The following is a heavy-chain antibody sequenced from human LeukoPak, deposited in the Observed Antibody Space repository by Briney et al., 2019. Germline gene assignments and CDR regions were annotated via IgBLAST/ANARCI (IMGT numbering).Heavy chain of an antibody. V-gene: IGHV1-69*04. CDR2: IIPILGIA. J-gene: IGHJ4*02. Sequence: GSSVKVSCKASGGTFSSYAISWVRQAPGQGLEWMGRIIPILGIANYAQKFQGRVTITADKSTSTAYMELSSLRSEDTAVYYCARGSSSSRYNPFDYWGQGTLVTVSS. CDR3: ARGSSSSRYNPFDY. CDR1: GGTFSSYA. D-gene: IGHD6-13*01.